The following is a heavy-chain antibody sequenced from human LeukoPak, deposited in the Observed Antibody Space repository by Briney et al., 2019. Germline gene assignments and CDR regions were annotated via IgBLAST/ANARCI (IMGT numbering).Heavy chain of an antibody. CDR2: ISYDGSNK. CDR3: ANTGYRGIAVAGTGDC. V-gene: IGHV3-30*18. D-gene: IGHD6-19*01. CDR1: GFTFSSYG. J-gene: IGHJ4*02. Sequence: PGGSLRLSCAASGFTFSSYGMHWVRQAPGKGLEWVAVISYDGSNKYYADSVKGRFTISRDNSKNTLYLQMNSLRAEDTAVYYCANTGYRGIAVAGTGDCWGQGTLVTVSS.